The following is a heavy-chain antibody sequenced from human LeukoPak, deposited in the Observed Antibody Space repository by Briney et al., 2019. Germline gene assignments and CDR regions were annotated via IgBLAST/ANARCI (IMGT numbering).Heavy chain of an antibody. J-gene: IGHJ4*02. Sequence: PGGSLRLSCATSGFTFSNAWMTWVRQAPGKGLEWVGRIKSKTDGGTTDYVAPVKGRFTISRDDSKNTLYLQMNSLKTEDAAMYYCTTGYYYDSSGYYWGQGTLVTVSS. V-gene: IGHV3-15*01. CDR3: TTGYYYDSSGYY. CDR1: GFTFSNAW. D-gene: IGHD3-22*01. CDR2: IKSKTDGGTT.